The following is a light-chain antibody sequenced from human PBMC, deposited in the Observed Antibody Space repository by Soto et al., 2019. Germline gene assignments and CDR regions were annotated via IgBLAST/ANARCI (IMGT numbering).Light chain of an antibody. Sequence: QSALTQPASVSGSPGQSITISCTGTSSDVGGYNYVSWYQQHPGKAPKLMIYDVSNRPSGVSNRFSGSKSGNTASLTISGLQAEDEADYYCSSYTSSRGVFGPGTKVTVL. V-gene: IGLV2-14*01. CDR2: DVS. CDR3: SSYTSSRGV. CDR1: SSDVGGYNY. J-gene: IGLJ1*01.